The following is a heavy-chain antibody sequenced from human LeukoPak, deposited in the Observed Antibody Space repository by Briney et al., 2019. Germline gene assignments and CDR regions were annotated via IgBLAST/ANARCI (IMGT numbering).Heavy chain of an antibody. V-gene: IGHV3-30*18. CDR2: ISYDGSNK. CDR3: AKPKYYFDPPFDY. J-gene: IGHJ4*02. D-gene: IGHD3-16*01. CDR1: GFTFSSYG. Sequence: GRSLRLSCAASGFTFSSYGTHWVRQAPGKGLEWVAVISYDGSNKYYADSVKGRFTISRDNSKNTLYLQMNSLRAEDTAVYYCAKPKYYFDPPFDYWGQGTLVTVSS.